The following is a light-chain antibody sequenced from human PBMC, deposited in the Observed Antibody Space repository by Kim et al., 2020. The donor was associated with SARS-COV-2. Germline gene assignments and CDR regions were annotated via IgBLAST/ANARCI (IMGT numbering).Light chain of an antibody. CDR1: TGAVTSGYY. CDR3: LLYYGGVWV. CDR2: TAS. Sequence: PGWTVTLTCASNTGAVTSGYYPNWFQLKPGQAPRSMIHTASGRHSWTPARFSGSLLGGKAALTLSGVQPEDEAEYYCLLYYGGVWVFGGGTQLTVL. J-gene: IGLJ3*02. V-gene: IGLV7-43*01.